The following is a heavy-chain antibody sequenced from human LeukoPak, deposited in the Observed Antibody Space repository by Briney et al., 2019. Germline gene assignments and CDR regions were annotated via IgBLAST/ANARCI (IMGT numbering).Heavy chain of an antibody. CDR2: ISWNSGSI. V-gene: IGHV3-9*01. Sequence: PGRSLRLSCAASGFIFDDYAMHWVRQAPGKGLEWVSGISWNSGSIGYADSVKGRFTISRDNAKNSLYLQMNSLRAEDTALYYCAKEGGKYCSSTSCYWDYWGQGTLVTVSS. CDR1: GFIFDDYA. J-gene: IGHJ4*02. D-gene: IGHD2-2*01. CDR3: AKEGGKYCSSTSCYWDY.